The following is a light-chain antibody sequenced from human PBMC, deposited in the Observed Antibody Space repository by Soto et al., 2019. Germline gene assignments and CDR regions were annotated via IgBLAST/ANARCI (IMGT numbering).Light chain of an antibody. CDR2: GAS. V-gene: IGKV3-15*01. J-gene: IGKJ1*01. CDR1: ESVSSN. CDR3: QQYNYWPRT. Sequence: EIVMTQSPGPLSVSPGERATLSCRASESVSSNLAWYQQKPGQAPSLLIYGASTRAAGVPVRFSGSGSETEFTLTISILQSEDFEVYCCQQYNYWPRTFGQGTKVEIQ.